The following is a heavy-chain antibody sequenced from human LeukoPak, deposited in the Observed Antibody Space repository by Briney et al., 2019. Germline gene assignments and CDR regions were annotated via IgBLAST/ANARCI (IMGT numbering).Heavy chain of an antibody. CDR2: ISYDGSNK. V-gene: IGHV3-30*18. J-gene: IGHJ4*02. Sequence: PGGSLRLSCAASGFTFSSYGMHWVRQAPGKGLEWVAVISYDGSNKYYADSVKGRFTISRDNSKNTLYMQMNSLRAEDTAVYYCGKVGRDGYNYFDYWGQGTLVTVSS. CDR1: GFTFSSYG. D-gene: IGHD5-24*01. CDR3: GKVGRDGYNYFDY.